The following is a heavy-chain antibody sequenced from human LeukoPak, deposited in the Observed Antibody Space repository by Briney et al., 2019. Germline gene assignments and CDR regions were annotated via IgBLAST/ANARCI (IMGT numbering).Heavy chain of an antibody. Sequence: SETLSLTCTVSGGSISTSSFYWSWIRQPAGKGLEWIGRISNSGRINYKPSLKSRVTMSLDTSKKHFSLKLTSVTAADTAVYYCARERSHYYDKTGYYPYYFDYWGQGTVVTVSS. CDR2: ISNSGRI. D-gene: IGHD3-22*01. J-gene: IGHJ4*02. CDR1: GGSISTSSFY. V-gene: IGHV4-61*02. CDR3: ARERSHYYDKTGYYPYYFDY.